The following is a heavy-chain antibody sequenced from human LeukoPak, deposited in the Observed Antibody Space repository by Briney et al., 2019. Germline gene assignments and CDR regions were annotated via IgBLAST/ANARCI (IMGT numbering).Heavy chain of an antibody. CDR1: GYTFSSYG. D-gene: IGHD5-18*01. J-gene: IGHJ4*02. CDR3: ARGTAEGYTYGRYYFDY. CDR2: INPNSGGT. Sequence: ASVKVSCKASGYTFSSYGFAWVRQAPGQGLEWMGWINPNSGGTDYAQKFQGRVTMTRDTSITTAYMELRRLRSDDTAVYYCARGTAEGYTYGRYYFDYWGQGTLVTVSS. V-gene: IGHV1-2*02.